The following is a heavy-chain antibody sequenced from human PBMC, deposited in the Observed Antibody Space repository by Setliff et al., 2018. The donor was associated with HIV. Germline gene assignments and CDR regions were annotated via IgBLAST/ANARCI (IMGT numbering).Heavy chain of an antibody. CDR1: GYIFTSHK. CDR3: ARESTDSSGYYRGYFDY. J-gene: IGHJ4*02. V-gene: IGHV1-46*01. Sequence: ASVKVSCMASGYIFTSHKIHWVRQAPGQGLEWMGIITPSDSYTVYAQKFQGRVTMTRDTSTSTVYMELSSLRSDDTAVYYCARESTDSSGYYRGYFDYWGQGTLVTVS. D-gene: IGHD6-19*01. CDR2: ITPSDSYT.